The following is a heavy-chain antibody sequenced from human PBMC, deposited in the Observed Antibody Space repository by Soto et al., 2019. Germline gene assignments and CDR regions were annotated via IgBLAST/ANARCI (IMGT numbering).Heavy chain of an antibody. J-gene: IGHJ4*02. CDR1: GFTCSNYG. CDR3: AKDGAPRYCSRSSCHPAGAY. D-gene: IGHD2-15*01. V-gene: IGHV3-30*18. Sequence: QVLLVESGGGVVQPGRSLRLSCAGSGFTCSNYGLHWVRQAPGKGLDCVSFISFDGSHKYSADSVKGRFTISRDNSNNMLYLQMDSLTTEDTAVYYCAKDGAPRYCSRSSCHPAGAYWGQGTLVTVSS. CDR2: ISFDGSHK.